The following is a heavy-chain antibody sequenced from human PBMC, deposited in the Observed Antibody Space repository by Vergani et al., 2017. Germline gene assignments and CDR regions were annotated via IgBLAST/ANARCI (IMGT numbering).Heavy chain of an antibody. CDR2: ISGSGCST. CDR1: GFTFSSYA. D-gene: IGHD6-19*01. V-gene: IGHV3-23*01. J-gene: IGHJ3*02. Sequence: EVQLLESGGGLVQPGGSLRLSCAASGFTFSSYAMSWVRQAPGKGLEWVSAISGSGCSTYYADSVKGRFTISRDNSKNLLYLQMNRLRAEDTAVYYCAKGEQGLVRGVFDADDAFDIWGQGTMVTVSS. CDR3: AKGEQGLVRGVFDADDAFDI.